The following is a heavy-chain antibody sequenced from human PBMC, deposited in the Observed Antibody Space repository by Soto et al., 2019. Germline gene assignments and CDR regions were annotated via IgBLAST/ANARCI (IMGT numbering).Heavy chain of an antibody. CDR3: AYGGSCDY. D-gene: IGHD1-26*01. CDR2: IRTSGSTI. V-gene: IGHV3-48*03. J-gene: IGHJ4*02. Sequence: EVQLVESGGGLVQPGGSLRLSCAASGFSFNTYAMNWVRQAPGKGLEWVSYIRTSGSTIYYADSVKGRVTISRDNGKNSLYLQMNSLRAEDTAVYYCAYGGSCDYWGQGTQVTVSS. CDR1: GFSFNTYA.